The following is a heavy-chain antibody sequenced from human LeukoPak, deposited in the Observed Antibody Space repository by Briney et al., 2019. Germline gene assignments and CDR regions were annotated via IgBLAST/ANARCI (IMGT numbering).Heavy chain of an antibody. CDR2: INPSDASI. D-gene: IGHD2-2*02. Sequence: ASVKVSCKASGYTFTNYYIHWVRQAPGQGLEWMGVINPSDASISYTQRFQGRVTMTRDTSISTAYMELSRLRSDDTAVYYCARGSIVVVPAAIGWFDPWGQGTLVTVSS. CDR3: ARGSIVVVPAAIGWFDP. CDR1: GYTFTNYY. J-gene: IGHJ5*02. V-gene: IGHV1-46*01.